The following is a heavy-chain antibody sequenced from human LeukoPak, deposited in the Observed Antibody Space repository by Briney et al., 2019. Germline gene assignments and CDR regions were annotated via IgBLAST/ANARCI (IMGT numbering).Heavy chain of an antibody. CDR3: ARALTTVTTWWLADY. D-gene: IGHD4-17*01. Sequence: SVNVSCKASGGTFSSYAISWVRQAPGQGLEWMGGIIPIFGTANYAQKFQGRVTITADESTSTAYMELSSLRSEDTAVYYCARALTTVTTWWLADYWGQGTLVTVSS. CDR2: IIPIFGTA. V-gene: IGHV1-69*01. CDR1: GGTFSSYA. J-gene: IGHJ4*02.